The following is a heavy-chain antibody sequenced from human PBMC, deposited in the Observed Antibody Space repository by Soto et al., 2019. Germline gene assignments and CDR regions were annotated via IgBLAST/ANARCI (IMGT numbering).Heavy chain of an antibody. D-gene: IGHD3-10*01. J-gene: IGHJ5*02. CDR1: GFKFSSYT. CDR2: VSGSGNFT. CDR3: VRRRLAGNWFDP. V-gene: IGHV3-21*06. Sequence: EVQLVESGGGLVRPGESLRLSCAASGFKFSSYTMNWVRQAPGKGLEWVSFVSGSGNFTFYADSVKGRFTISRDNAKDLVYLKMNSLRPEDTALYFCVRRRLAGNWFDPWGPGTLVIVSS.